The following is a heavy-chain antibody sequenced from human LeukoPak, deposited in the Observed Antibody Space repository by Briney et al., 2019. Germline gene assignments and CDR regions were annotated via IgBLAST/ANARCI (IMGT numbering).Heavy chain of an antibody. D-gene: IGHD2-2*01. V-gene: IGHV1-2*02. CDR3: ASPYCSSTSCQFYYFDY. J-gene: IGHJ4*02. CDR2: INPNSGGT. Sequence: GASVKVSCKASGYTFTGYYMHWVRQAPGQGLEWMGWINPNSGGTNYAQKFQGRVTMTRDTSISTAYMELSRLRSDDTAVYYCASPYCSSTSCQFYYFDYWGQGTVVTVSS. CDR1: GYTFTGYY.